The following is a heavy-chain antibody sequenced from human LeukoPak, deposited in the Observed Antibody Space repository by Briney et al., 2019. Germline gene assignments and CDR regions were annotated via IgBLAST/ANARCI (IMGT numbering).Heavy chain of an antibody. CDR2: INHSGST. CDR3: ARGRMITFGGVKHWFDP. CDR1: GGSISSSSYY. D-gene: IGHD3-16*01. J-gene: IGHJ5*02. Sequence: SETLSLTCTVSGGSISSSSYYWGWIRQPPGKGLEWIGEINHSGSTNCNPSLKRRVTISIDTSKNQFSLKLSSVTAADTAVYYCARGRMITFGGVKHWFDPWGQGTLVTVSS. V-gene: IGHV4-39*07.